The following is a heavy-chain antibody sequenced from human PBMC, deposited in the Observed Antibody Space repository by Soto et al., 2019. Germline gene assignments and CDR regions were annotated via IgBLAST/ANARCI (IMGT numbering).Heavy chain of an antibody. D-gene: IGHD3-16*01. Sequence: QVQLVQSGAEVKKPGASVKVSCKTSGYTFTNFGLSWVRQAPGQGLEWMGWISAYNGNTNYVQNFQATVTVTTDPSTSTADMELRSQRANDMAVYNCAGGGTQIDPWGQGTLVTVSP. CDR2: ISAYNGNT. CDR1: GYTFTNFG. CDR3: AGGGTQIDP. V-gene: IGHV1-18*03. J-gene: IGHJ5*02.